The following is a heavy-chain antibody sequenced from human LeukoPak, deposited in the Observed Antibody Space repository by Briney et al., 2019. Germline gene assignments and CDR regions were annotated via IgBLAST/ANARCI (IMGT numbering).Heavy chain of an antibody. CDR2: IYSGGST. Sequence: GGSLRLSCAASGFTFSSNYMSWVRQAPGKGLEWVSGIYSGGSTYSADSVKGRFTISRDNSKNTLYLQMNSLRAEDTAVYYCARDFGWGIAARRRAFDIWGQGTMVTVSS. V-gene: IGHV3-66*01. J-gene: IGHJ3*02. D-gene: IGHD6-6*01. CDR3: ARDFGWGIAARRRAFDI. CDR1: GFTFSSNY.